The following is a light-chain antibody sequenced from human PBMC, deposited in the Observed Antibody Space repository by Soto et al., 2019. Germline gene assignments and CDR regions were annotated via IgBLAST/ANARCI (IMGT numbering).Light chain of an antibody. Sequence: DIQMTQSPSTLAASVGDRVTITCRASQYISSWLAWYQQKPGKAPKLLIYKASSLESGVPSRFSGSGSGTEFTLTISSLQPDDFATYYCQHYYSQRTFGRGTKVVIK. J-gene: IGKJ1*01. CDR1: QYISSW. CDR2: KAS. CDR3: QHYYSQRT. V-gene: IGKV1-5*03.